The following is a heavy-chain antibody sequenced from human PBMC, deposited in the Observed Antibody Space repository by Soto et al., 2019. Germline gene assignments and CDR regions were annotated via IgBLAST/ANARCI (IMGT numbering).Heavy chain of an antibody. Sequence: QVQLEQSGAEVKQPGASVKVSCRASGYTFTDYFIHWLRQAPGQGLGWIGWINPNSGGTNYAQSFQGWVTMTTDTSMSTAYMELSRLKSNDTAIYFCSRYVSGWPFDTWGQGTLVTVSS. V-gene: IGHV1-2*04. CDR3: SRYVSGWPFDT. D-gene: IGHD6-19*01. J-gene: IGHJ4*02. CDR2: INPNSGGT. CDR1: GYTFTDYF.